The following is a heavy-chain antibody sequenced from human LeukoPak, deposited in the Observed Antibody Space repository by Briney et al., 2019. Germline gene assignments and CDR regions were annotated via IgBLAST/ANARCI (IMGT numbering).Heavy chain of an antibody. CDR1: GGSISSYY. CDR3: AREGSSSSWDY. D-gene: IGHD6-13*01. V-gene: IGHV4-59*01. J-gene: IGHJ4*02. CDR2: IYYSGST. Sequence: SETLSLTCTVSGGSISSYYWSWIRQPPGKGLEWIGYIYYSGSTNYNPSLKSRATISVDTSKNQFSLKLSSVTAADTAVYYCAREGSSSSWDYWGQGTLVTVSS.